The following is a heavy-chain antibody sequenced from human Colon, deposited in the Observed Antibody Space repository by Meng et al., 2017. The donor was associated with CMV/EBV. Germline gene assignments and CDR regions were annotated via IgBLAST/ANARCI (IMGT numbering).Heavy chain of an antibody. Sequence: GESLKISCAASGFTFSSYAMNWVRQAPGKGLEWVSVISSGGGATYLADSVKGRFTISRDNSKKTLFLQMNSLRAEDTAVYYCAKPKEYTSAYGLDVWGQGTTVTVSS. CDR1: GFTFSSYA. V-gene: IGHV3-23*01. D-gene: IGHD1-26*01. CDR2: ISSGGGAT. J-gene: IGHJ6*02. CDR3: AKPKEYTSAYGLDV.